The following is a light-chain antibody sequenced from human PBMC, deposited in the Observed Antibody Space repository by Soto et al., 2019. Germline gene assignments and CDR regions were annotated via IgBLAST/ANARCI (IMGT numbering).Light chain of an antibody. CDR1: QTISSW. CDR2: KAS. CDR3: QHYNSYSEA. Sequence: DIPTTQSPSTLSGSVGDRVTITCRASQTISSWLAWYQQKPGKAPKLLIYKASTLKSGVPSRFSGSGSGTESTLTISSLQPDDFATYYCQHYNSYSEAFGQGTKVDIK. V-gene: IGKV1-5*03. J-gene: IGKJ1*01.